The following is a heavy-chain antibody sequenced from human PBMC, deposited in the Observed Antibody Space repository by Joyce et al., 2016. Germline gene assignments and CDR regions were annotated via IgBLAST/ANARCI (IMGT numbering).Heavy chain of an antibody. J-gene: IGHJ6*03. V-gene: IGHV1-69*01. D-gene: IGHD4-11*01. Sequence: QVHLVQSGAEVKKPGSSVKVSCKASGGTFSTYAISWVRQAPGQGLEGMGGIIPIFATARYAQKFQGRVTITADESTSTAFMELSSLRSEDTAVYYCARDSYGNYHTSFYYYMDVWGKGTTVTVSS. CDR3: ARDSYGNYHTSFYYYMDV. CDR1: GGTFSTYA. CDR2: IIPIFATA.